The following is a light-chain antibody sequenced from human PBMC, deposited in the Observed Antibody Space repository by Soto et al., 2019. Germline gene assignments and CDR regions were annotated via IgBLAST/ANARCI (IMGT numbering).Light chain of an antibody. CDR3: QQYNNWPPWT. CDR1: QSVSSS. Sequence: EIVMTQSPATLSVSXXXRATLSCRASQSVSSSLAWYQQKPGQSPRLLIHGASTRATGIPARFSGSGSGTEFTLTISGLQSEDFAVYYCQQYNNWPPWTFGQGTKVEIK. CDR2: GAS. V-gene: IGKV3-15*01. J-gene: IGKJ1*01.